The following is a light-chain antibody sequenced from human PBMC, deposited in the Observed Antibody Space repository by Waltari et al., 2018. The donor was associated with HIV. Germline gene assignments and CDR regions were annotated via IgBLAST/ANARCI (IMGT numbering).Light chain of an antibody. Sequence: DIHLTQSPSFLSASVGDGVTITCRASQDSSNSVAWYQQRPGKAPKLLIYSTSTLQSGVPSRFRGSRSRTEFTLTIASLQAEDFATYFCQQLNTYPHTFGQGTKVEI. CDR2: STS. CDR3: QQLNTYPHT. J-gene: IGKJ2*01. CDR1: QDSSNS. V-gene: IGKV1-9*01.